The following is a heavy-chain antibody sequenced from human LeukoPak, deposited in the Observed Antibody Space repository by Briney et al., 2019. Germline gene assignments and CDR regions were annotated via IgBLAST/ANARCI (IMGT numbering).Heavy chain of an antibody. CDR2: IYYSGST. Sequence: PSETLSLTCTVSGGSISSSSYYWGWIRQPPGKGLEWIGSIYYSGSTYYNPSLKSRVTISVDTSKNQFSLKLSSVTAADTAVYYCARHAVASTWPLYYYYYMDVWGKGTTVTISS. CDR3: ARHAVASTWPLYYYYYMDV. J-gene: IGHJ6*03. V-gene: IGHV4-39*01. CDR1: GGSISSSSYY. D-gene: IGHD2-15*01.